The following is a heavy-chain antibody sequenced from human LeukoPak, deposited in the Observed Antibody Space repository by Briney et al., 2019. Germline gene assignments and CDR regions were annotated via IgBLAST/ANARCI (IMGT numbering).Heavy chain of an antibody. D-gene: IGHD3-10*01. CDR2: FYSGGST. J-gene: IGHJ4*02. CDR3: ASTTMVRGVNSYYFDY. V-gene: IGHV3-53*01. CDR1: GFTVSTNY. Sequence: GGSLRLPCAASGFTVSTNYMSWVRQAPGKGLEWVSVFYSGGSTYYADSVKGRFTISRDNSKNTLYLQMNSLRAEDTAVYYCASTTMVRGVNSYYFDYWGQGTLVTVSS.